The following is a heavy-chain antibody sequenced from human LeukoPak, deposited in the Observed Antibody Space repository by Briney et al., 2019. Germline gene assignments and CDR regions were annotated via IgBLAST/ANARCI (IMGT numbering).Heavy chain of an antibody. V-gene: IGHV4-4*07. CDR1: GGSFSNYY. J-gene: IGHJ5*02. CDR2: IYTSGST. CDR3: ARDRGGGSSWFNWFDP. D-gene: IGHD6-13*01. Sequence: PSETLSLTCAVYGGSFSNYYWSWIRQPAGKGLEWIGRIYTSGSTNYNPSLKSRVTISVDTSKNQFSLKLSSVTAADTAVYYCARDRGGGSSWFNWFDPWGQGTQVTVSS.